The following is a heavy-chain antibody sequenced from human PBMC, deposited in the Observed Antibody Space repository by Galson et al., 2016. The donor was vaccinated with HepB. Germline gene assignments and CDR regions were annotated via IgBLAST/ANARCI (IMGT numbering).Heavy chain of an antibody. V-gene: IGHV3-33*05. D-gene: IGHD3-9*01. J-gene: IGHJ5*02. CDR3: ARGSVSFDFDP. CDR2: ISLDGTNE. CDR1: RFTFSRFG. Sequence: LRLSCAASRFTFSRFGMHWVRQAPCTGLEWVAIISLDGTNEYYADSVKGRFAISRDNSKNTLYLQMNSLRAEDTAIYYCARGSVSFDFDPWGQGTLVTVSS.